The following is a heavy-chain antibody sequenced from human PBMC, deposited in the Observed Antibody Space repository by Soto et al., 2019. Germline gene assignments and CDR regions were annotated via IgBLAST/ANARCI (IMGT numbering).Heavy chain of an antibody. Sequence: SETLSLTCTVSGGSISSGGYYWSWIRQHPGKGLEWIGYIYYSGSTYYNPSLKSRVTISVDTSKNQFSLKLSSVTAADTAVYYRARNRLETPKRHYIDFWGQATLVTVSS. CDR3: ARNRLETPKRHYIDF. CDR1: GGSISSGGYY. CDR2: IYYSGST. D-gene: IGHD1-1*01. J-gene: IGHJ4*02. V-gene: IGHV4-31*03.